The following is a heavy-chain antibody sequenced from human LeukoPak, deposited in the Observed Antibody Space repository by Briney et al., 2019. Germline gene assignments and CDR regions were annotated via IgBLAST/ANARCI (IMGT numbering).Heavy chain of an antibody. J-gene: IGHJ4*02. CDR3: ARGRGSYSRGGYYFDY. Sequence: ASVKVSCKASGYTFTSYYMHWVRQAPGQGLEWMGIINPSGGSTSYAQKFQGRVTMTRDTSTSTVYMELSSLRSEDTAVYYCARGRGSYSRGGYYFDYWGQGTLVTVSS. CDR2: INPSGGST. D-gene: IGHD1-26*01. V-gene: IGHV1-46*01. CDR1: GYTFTSYY.